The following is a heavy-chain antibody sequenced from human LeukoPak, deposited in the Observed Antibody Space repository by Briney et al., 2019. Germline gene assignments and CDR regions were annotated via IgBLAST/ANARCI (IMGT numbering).Heavy chain of an antibody. CDR3: AKGLDSRRELAPFDY. J-gene: IGHJ4*02. Sequence: PGGSLRLSCAASGFTFSSYGMHWVRQAPGKGLEWVAVISYDGTNKYYADSVRGRFTISRDNSKSTLYLQMNSLRAEDTAVYYCAKGLDSRRELAPFDYWGQGTLVTVSS. D-gene: IGHD1-26*01. CDR2: ISYDGTNK. V-gene: IGHV3-30*18. CDR1: GFTFSSYG.